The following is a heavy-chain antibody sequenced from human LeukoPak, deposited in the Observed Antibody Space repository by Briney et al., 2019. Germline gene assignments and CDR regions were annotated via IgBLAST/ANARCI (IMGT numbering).Heavy chain of an antibody. J-gene: IGHJ1*01. CDR3: ARGDSSWSAEYFRH. CDR1: GYTFTNYG. Sequence: GASVKVSCKTSGYTFTNYGINWVRQAPGQGLQWMGWISGYNGDTKFAQHLQDRLTMTSDTSTNTAYMELRSLRPDDTAVYFCARGDSSWSAEYFRHWGQGTLVTVSS. V-gene: IGHV1-18*01. D-gene: IGHD6-13*01. CDR2: ISGYNGDT.